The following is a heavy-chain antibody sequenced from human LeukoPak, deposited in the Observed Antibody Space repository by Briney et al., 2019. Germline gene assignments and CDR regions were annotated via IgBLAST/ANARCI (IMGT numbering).Heavy chain of an antibody. CDR3: ARSFGLDV. CDR1: GYIFTTYW. CDR2: IYPGDSDI. Sequence: GESLKISCKASGYIFTTYWIAWVRQMPGKGLEWMGIIYPGDSDIRYGPSLQGQVTISADKSISTAYLQWSALKASDTAMYYCARSFGLDVWGQGTAVTVSS. V-gene: IGHV5-51*01. J-gene: IGHJ6*02.